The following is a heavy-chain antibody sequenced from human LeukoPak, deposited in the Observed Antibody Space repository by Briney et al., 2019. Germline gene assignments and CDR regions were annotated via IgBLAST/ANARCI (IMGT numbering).Heavy chain of an antibody. V-gene: IGHV3-13*01. CDR2: VGIVGDT. CDR1: GLSFSSFA. CDR3: AREGRESSADAFDV. J-gene: IGHJ3*01. Sequence: PGGSLRLSCAASGLSFSSFAMSWVRQSPGKGLEWVSAVGIVGDTFYAGSVKGRFTISRENAENSFFLQMNSLRAGDTAVYYCAREGRESSADAFDVWGHGTVVTVSS. D-gene: IGHD1-26*01.